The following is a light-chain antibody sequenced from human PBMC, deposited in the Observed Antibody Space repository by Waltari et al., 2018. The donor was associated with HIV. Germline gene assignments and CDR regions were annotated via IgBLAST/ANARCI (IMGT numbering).Light chain of an antibody. V-gene: IGLV2-23*02. CDR2: DVS. Sequence: QSALTQPASVSGSPGQSITISCTGTSSDVGNYNYVSWYQHHPGKVPKLMIYDVSKRPAGVSNRLAGSKSGNTASLTISGRQAEDEADYYCCSYAGTNTYVFGSGTKVTVL. J-gene: IGLJ1*01. CDR1: SSDVGNYNY. CDR3: CSYAGTNTYV.